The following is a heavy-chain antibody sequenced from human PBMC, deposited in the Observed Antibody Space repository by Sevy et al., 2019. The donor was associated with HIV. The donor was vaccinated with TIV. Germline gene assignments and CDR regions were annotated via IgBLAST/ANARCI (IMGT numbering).Heavy chain of an antibody. CDR3: ARDYSYALDI. D-gene: IGHD2-15*01. Sequence: GGSLRLSCAASGFTFNIYSINWVRQAPGKGLEWVSYIGGTTSDTHYADSVKGRFTISRDNAKNSLYLQMSSLRAEDTAVYYCARDYSYALDIWGQGILVTVSS. CDR1: GFTFNIYS. J-gene: IGHJ3*02. V-gene: IGHV3-48*01. CDR2: IGGTTSDT.